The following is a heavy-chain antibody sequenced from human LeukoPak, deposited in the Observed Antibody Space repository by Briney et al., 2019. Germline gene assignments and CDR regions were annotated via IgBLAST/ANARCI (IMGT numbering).Heavy chain of an antibody. V-gene: IGHV3-23*01. D-gene: IGHD6-13*01. CDR1: GFTFNDYA. Sequence: PGGSLRLSCATSGFTFNDYAMNWVRQAPGKGLEWVAGISGSGADTYYADSVKGRFTISRDNSKNTLYLQTDTLRVEDTAVYYCAKVRQQLGEFDYWGQGTLVTVSS. CDR3: AKVRQQLGEFDY. CDR2: ISGSGADT. J-gene: IGHJ4*02.